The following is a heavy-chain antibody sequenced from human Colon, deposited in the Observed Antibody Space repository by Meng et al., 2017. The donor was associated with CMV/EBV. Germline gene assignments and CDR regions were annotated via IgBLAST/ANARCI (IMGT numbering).Heavy chain of an antibody. CDR1: GYTFPGDY. CDR3: ARDLRVWFGEFKN. J-gene: IGHJ4*02. V-gene: IGHV1-2*02. Sequence: GALVHVSSKAFGYTFPGDYMHWVRQAPGQGLEWMGWINPISGGTNDAQKFQGRVTMTRDTSISTAYMELSRLRSDDTAVYYCARDLRVWFGEFKNWGQGTLVTVSS. D-gene: IGHD3-10*01. CDR2: INPISGGT.